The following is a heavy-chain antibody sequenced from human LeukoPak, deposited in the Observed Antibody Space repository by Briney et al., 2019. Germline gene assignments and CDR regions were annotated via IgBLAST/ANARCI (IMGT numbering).Heavy chain of an antibody. CDR2: ISNSGGST. J-gene: IGHJ4*02. D-gene: IGHD3-3*01. CDR1: GFTFITYA. CDR3: AKDGQPQGSGYPLFDY. V-gene: IGHV3-23*01. Sequence: GGSLRLSCAASGFTFITYAMTWVRQAPGKGLEWVSSISNSGGSTYYADSVRGRFTISRDNSKNTLYLQMNSLRAEDTAVYYCAKDGQPQGSGYPLFDYWGQGTLVTVSS.